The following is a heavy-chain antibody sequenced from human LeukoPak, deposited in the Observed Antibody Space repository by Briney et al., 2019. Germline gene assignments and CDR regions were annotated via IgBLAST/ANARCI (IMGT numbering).Heavy chain of an antibody. V-gene: IGHV3-23*01. Sequence: GGSLRLSCAASGFTFSSYAMSWVRQAPGKGLEWVSAISGSGGSTYYADSVKGRFTISRDNSKNTLYLQMNCLRAEDTAVYYCAKDLRRDSSGYGPAFDIWGQGTMVTVSS. CDR3: AKDLRRDSSGYGPAFDI. D-gene: IGHD3-22*01. CDR2: ISGSGGST. J-gene: IGHJ3*02. CDR1: GFTFSSYA.